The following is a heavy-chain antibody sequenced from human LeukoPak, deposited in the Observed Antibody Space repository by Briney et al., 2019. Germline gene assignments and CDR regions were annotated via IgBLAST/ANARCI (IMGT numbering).Heavy chain of an antibody. D-gene: IGHD3-22*01. CDR1: GFTFSSYA. J-gene: IGHJ4*02. CDR2: ISGSGAST. V-gene: IGHV3-23*01. Sequence: TGGSLRLSCAASGFTFSSYAMSWVRQAPGKGLEWVSTISGSGASTYHADSVKGRFTISRDNSKNTLYLQMNSLRAKDTAVYYCAKDEYYYDSTGYSNYWGQGTLVTVSS. CDR3: AKDEYYYDSTGYSNY.